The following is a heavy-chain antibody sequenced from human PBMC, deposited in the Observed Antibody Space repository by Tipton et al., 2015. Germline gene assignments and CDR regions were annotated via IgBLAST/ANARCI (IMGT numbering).Heavy chain of an antibody. V-gene: IGHV4-61*01. CDR3: VRMEVALDY. CDR2: IYDSGST. CDR1: GGSVSSGSCY. D-gene: IGHD2-15*01. J-gene: IGHJ4*02. Sequence: TLSLTCTVSGGSVSSGSCYWSWIRQPPGKGLEWVGYIYDSGSTSYNPSLKSRVTISADTSKNQFSLKMRSVTAADMAVHYCVRMEVALDYWGQGTPITVSS.